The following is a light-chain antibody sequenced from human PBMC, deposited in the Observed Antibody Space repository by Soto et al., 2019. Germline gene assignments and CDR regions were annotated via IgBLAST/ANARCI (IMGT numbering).Light chain of an antibody. CDR1: QSVSSIY. J-gene: IGKJ1*01. CDR3: QQYGRSPWT. CDR2: GAS. Sequence: EIVLTQSPGTLSLSPGERATLSCRASQSVSSIYLAWYQQKPGQAPRLLIYGASSRATGIPDRFSGSGSGTDFTLTIRRLEPEDFAVYYCQQYGRSPWTFGQGTKVEIK. V-gene: IGKV3-20*01.